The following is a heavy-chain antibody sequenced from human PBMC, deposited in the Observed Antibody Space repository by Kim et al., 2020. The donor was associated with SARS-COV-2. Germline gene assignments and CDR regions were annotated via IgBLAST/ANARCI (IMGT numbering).Heavy chain of an antibody. CDR3: ARVKYYYGPWVPPGAFDI. D-gene: IGHD3-10*01. CDR2: INSDGSST. J-gene: IGHJ3*02. V-gene: IGHV3-74*01. CDR1: GFTFSSYG. Sequence: GGSLRLSCAASGFTFSSYGMHWVRQAPGKGLVWVARINSDGSSTSYADSVKGRFTISRDNAKNTLYLQMNSLRAEDTAVYYCARVKYYYGPWVPPGAFDIWGHGTMVTVSS.